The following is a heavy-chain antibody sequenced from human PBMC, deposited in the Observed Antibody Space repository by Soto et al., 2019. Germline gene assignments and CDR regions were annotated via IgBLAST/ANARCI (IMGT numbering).Heavy chain of an antibody. D-gene: IGHD6-13*01. CDR3: ARALGSWPYYYGMDV. Sequence: TLSLTCTVSVGSISIYYWSWIRQPPGKGLEWIGYIYYSGSTNYNPSLKSRVTISVDTSKNQFSLKLSSVTAADTAVYYCARALGSWPYYYGMDVWGQGTTVTVSS. J-gene: IGHJ6*02. CDR2: IYYSGST. CDR1: VGSISIYY. V-gene: IGHV4-59*01.